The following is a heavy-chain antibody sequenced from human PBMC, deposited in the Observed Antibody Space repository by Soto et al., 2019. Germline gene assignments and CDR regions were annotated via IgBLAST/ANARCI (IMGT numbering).Heavy chain of an antibody. CDR3: ARSFYSSYGMDV. Sequence: ASVKVSCKASGYTFTGYYMHWVRQAPGQGLEWMGWINPNSGGTNYAQKFQGWVTMTRDTSISTAYMELSRLRSDDTAVYYCARSFYSSYGMDVWGPGTTVTVSS. D-gene: IGHD6-13*01. CDR1: GYTFTGYY. CDR2: INPNSGGT. V-gene: IGHV1-2*04. J-gene: IGHJ6*02.